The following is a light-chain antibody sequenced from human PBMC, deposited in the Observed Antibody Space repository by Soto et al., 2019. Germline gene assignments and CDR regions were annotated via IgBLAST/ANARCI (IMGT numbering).Light chain of an antibody. CDR3: QQYNSSPYT. CDR1: QSISSW. CDR2: KAS. Sequence: DIQMTQSPSTLSASVGDRVTITCRASQSISSWLAWYQQIPGKAPKLLIYKASSLESGVPSRFSGSGSGTEFTLTISSLQPDDFATYYCQQYNSSPYTFGQGTKLEIK. V-gene: IGKV1-5*03. J-gene: IGKJ2*01.